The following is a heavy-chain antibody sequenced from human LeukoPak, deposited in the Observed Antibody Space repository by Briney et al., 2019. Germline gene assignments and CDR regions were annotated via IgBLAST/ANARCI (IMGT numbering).Heavy chain of an antibody. J-gene: IGHJ4*02. D-gene: IGHD6-19*01. CDR2: ISGSGTGT. CDR3: AKVHSGWLFDY. Sequence: GGSLRLSCAASGFTFSSYAMNWVRQAPGKGLEWVSAISGSGTGTYYADSVKGRFTISRDTSKNTLYLQMNSLRAEDTAVYYCAKVHSGWLFDYWGQGTLVTVSS. V-gene: IGHV3-23*01. CDR1: GFTFSSYA.